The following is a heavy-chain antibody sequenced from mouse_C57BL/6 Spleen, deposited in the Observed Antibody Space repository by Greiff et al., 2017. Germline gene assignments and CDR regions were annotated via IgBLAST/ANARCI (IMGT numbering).Heavy chain of an antibody. CDR2: IYPGSGST. D-gene: IGHD1-1*01. V-gene: IGHV1-55*01. Sequence: VQLQESGAELVKPGASVKMSCKASGYTFTSYWITWVKQRPGQGLEWIGDIYPGSGSTNYNEKFKSKATLTVDTSSSTAYMQLSSLTSEDSAVYDCARDYGSSYSYWYFDVWGTGTTVTVSS. J-gene: IGHJ1*03. CDR1: GYTFTSYW. CDR3: ARDYGSSYSYWYFDV.